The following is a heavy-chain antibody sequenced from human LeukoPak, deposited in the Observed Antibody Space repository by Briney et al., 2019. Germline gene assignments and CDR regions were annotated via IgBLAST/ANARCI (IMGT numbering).Heavy chain of an antibody. V-gene: IGHV1-8*01. CDR2: MNPNSGNK. CDR1: GYTFTSYD. J-gene: IGHJ4*02. D-gene: IGHD3-22*01. CDR3: ARVSTMIVIDY. Sequence: ASVKVSCKASGYTFTSYDINWVRQATGQGLEWMGWMNPNSGNKGYAQKFQGRVTMTRDTSTSTVHMELSGLRSEDTAVYYCARVSTMIVIDYWGQGTLVTVSS.